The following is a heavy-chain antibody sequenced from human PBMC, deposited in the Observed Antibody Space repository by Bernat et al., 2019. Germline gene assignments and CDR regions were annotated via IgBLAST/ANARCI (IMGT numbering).Heavy chain of an antibody. Sequence: EVQLVESGGGLVQPGGSLRLSCAASGFTFSSYAMNWVRQAPGKGLEWVSYISRSGSTIYYADSVKGRFTISRDNAKNSLYLQMNSLRAEDTAVYYCAKVGLFSGWTPDAFDIWGQGTMVTVSS. CDR1: GFTFSSYA. CDR2: ISRSGSTI. V-gene: IGHV3-48*03. D-gene: IGHD6-19*01. CDR3: AKVGLFSGWTPDAFDI. J-gene: IGHJ3*02.